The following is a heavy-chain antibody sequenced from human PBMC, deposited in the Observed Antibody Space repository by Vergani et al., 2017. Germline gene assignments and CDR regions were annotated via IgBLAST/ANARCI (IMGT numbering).Heavy chain of an antibody. CDR1: GGSISSYY. J-gene: IGHJ5*02. Sequence: QVQLQESGPGLVKPSETLSLTCTVSGGSISSYYWSWIRQHPGKGLEWIGYIYYSGSTYYNPSLKSRVTISVDTSKNQFSLKLSSVTAADTAVYYCASEDYYDSSGFNWFDPWGQGTLVTVSS. V-gene: IGHV4-59*06. D-gene: IGHD3-22*01. CDR3: ASEDYYDSSGFNWFDP. CDR2: IYYSGST.